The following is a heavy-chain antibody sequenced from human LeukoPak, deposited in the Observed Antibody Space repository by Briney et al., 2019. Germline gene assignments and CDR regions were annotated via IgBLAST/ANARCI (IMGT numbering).Heavy chain of an antibody. V-gene: IGHV4-59*01. J-gene: IGHJ3*02. D-gene: IGHD5-24*01. Sequence: PSQTLSLTCTVSGGSISTYYWSWIRQPPGKGLECIGYIYYSGSTNYNPSLKSRVTISVDTSKNQFSLKLSSVTAADTAVYYCARVRWLQLDAFDIWGQGTMVTVSS. CDR1: GGSISTYY. CDR2: IYYSGST. CDR3: ARVRWLQLDAFDI.